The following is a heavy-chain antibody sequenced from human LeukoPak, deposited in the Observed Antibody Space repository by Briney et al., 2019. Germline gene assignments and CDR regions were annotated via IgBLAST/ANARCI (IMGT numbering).Heavy chain of an antibody. CDR2: IRYDGSNK. V-gene: IGHV3-30*02. J-gene: IGHJ5*02. D-gene: IGHD2-2*01. Sequence: GSLRLSCAASGFTFSSYWMSWVRQAPGKGLEWVAFIRYDGSNKYYADSVKGRFTISRDNSKNTLYLQMNSLRAEDTAVYYCAKEPPGIVVVPAAAIYNWFDPWGQGTLVTVSS. CDR1: GFTFSSYW. CDR3: AKEPPGIVVVPAAAIYNWFDP.